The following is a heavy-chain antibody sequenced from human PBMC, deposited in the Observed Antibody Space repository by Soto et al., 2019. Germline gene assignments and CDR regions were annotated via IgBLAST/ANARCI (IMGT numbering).Heavy chain of an antibody. CDR1: GFTFSSYS. CDR3: ARDEGYNFGDDDY. V-gene: IGHV3-21*01. Sequence: EVQLVESGGGLVKPGGSLRLSCAASGFTFSSYSMNWVRQAPGKGLEWVSSISSSSSYIYYADSVKGRFTISRDNAKNSLYLQMNSLRAEDTAVYYCARDEGYNFGDDDYWGQGTLVTVSS. D-gene: IGHD3-10*01. CDR2: ISSSSSYI. J-gene: IGHJ4*02.